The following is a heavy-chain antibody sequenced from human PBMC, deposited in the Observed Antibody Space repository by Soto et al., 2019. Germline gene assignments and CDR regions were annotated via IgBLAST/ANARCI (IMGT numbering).Heavy chain of an antibody. CDR3: ARDAGIAVAGSWFDP. J-gene: IGHJ5*02. Sequence: GGSLRLSCAASGFTFSSYAMHWVRQAPGKGLEWVAVISYDGSNKYYADSVKGRFTISRDNSKNTLYLQMNSLRAEDTAVYYCARDAGIAVAGSWFDPWGQGTLVTVSS. D-gene: IGHD6-19*01. V-gene: IGHV3-30-3*01. CDR2: ISYDGSNK. CDR1: GFTFSSYA.